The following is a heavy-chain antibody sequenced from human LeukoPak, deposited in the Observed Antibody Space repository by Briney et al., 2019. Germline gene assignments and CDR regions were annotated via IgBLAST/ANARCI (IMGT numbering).Heavy chain of an antibody. CDR1: GYTLTSYG. D-gene: IGHD1-26*01. CDR2: ISAYNGNT. Sequence: ASVKVSCKASGYTLTSYGISWVRQAPGQGLEWMGWISAYNGNTNYAQKLQGRVTMTTDTSTSTAYMELRSLRSDDTAVYYCARDLVGATSFDYWGQGTLVTVSS. CDR3: ARDLVGATSFDY. J-gene: IGHJ4*02. V-gene: IGHV1-18*01.